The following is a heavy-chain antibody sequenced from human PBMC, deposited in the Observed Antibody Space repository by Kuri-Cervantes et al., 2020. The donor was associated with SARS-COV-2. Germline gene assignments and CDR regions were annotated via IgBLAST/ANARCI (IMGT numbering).Heavy chain of an antibody. Sequence: GESLKISCAASGFTFSSYSMTWVRQAPGKGLEWVSYISSSSSTIYYADSVKGRFTISRDNAKNSLYLQMNSLRDEATAVYYCAGQEDYYDSSGYYYVGRRGVDYWGQGTLVTVSS. CDR2: ISSSSSTI. J-gene: IGHJ4*02. CDR3: AGQEDYYDSSGYYYVGRRGVDY. V-gene: IGHV3-48*02. D-gene: IGHD3-22*01. CDR1: GFTFSSYS.